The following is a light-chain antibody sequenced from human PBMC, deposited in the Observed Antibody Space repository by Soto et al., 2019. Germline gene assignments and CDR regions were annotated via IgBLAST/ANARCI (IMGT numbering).Light chain of an antibody. CDR3: QQRANWPRGT. CDR1: QSINNF. CDR2: DVS. V-gene: IGKV3-11*01. J-gene: IGKJ2*02. Sequence: EIVLTQSPATLSLSPGERATLSCTTSQSINNFLAWYQEKPGQAPRLLIYDVSVRAAGIPARFSGSGSETDFTLTISSLEPEDSAIYYCQQRANWPRGTFGQGTKVHIK.